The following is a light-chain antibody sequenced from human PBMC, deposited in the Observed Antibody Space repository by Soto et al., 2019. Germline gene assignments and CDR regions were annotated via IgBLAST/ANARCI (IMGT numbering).Light chain of an antibody. Sequence: QSALTQHPSASGSPGQSVTISCTGTSSDVGGSNFVSWYQQHPGKAPKLMIYEVSKRPSGVPDRFSGSKSGNTASLTVSGLQGEDEAAYYCSSHAGNNNWGVFGGGTKLTVL. CDR1: SSDVGGSNF. J-gene: IGLJ3*02. CDR3: SSHAGNNNWGV. CDR2: EVS. V-gene: IGLV2-8*01.